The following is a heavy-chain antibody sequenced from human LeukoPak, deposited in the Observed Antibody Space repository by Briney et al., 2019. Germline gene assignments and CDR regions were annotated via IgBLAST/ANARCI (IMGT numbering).Heavy chain of an antibody. V-gene: IGHV4-39*02. CDR3: ARGLAVGHYYYYYYMDV. CDR2: ISLGGST. D-gene: IGHD6-19*01. CDR1: GGSISSGTYY. J-gene: IGHJ6*03. Sequence: PSETLSLTCAVSGGSISSGTYYWGWIRQSPGVGLEWIGEISLGGSTNYTPSLKSRVTISVDTSKNHFSLRLSSVTAADTAVYYCARGLAVGHYYYYYYMDVWGKGTTVTVSS.